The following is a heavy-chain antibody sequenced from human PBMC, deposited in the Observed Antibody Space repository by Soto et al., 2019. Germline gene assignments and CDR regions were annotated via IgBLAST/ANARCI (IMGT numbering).Heavy chain of an antibody. CDR2: ISAFNDYT. V-gene: IGHV1-18*01. J-gene: IGHJ3*01. D-gene: IGHD6-13*01. CDR1: GYTFNKYC. Sequence: ASVKVSCKSSGYTFNKYCFNLVRQAPGQGLEWMGRISAFNDYTNLAQKFQGRITLTTDASTNTAYMELQILRSDDTAMYYCARGRGVVIPAGTPDAFDVWGQGTMVTVPS. CDR3: ARGRGVVIPAGTPDAFDV.